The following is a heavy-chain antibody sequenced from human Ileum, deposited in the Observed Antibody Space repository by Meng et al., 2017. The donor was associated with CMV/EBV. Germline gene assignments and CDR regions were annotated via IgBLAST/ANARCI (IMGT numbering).Heavy chain of an antibody. CDR1: GGSISSYY. CDR2: IYYSGST. J-gene: IGHJ5*02. CDR3: ARGEDWFDP. Sequence: GSLRLSCTVSGGSISSYYWSWIRQPPGKGLEWIGYIYYSGSTNYNPSLKSRVTISVDTSKNQFSLKLSSVTAADTAVYYCARGEDWFDPWGQGTLVTVSS. V-gene: IGHV4-59*01.